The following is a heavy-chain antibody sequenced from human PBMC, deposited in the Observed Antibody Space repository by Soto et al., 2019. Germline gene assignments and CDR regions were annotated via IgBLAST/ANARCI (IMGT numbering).Heavy chain of an antibody. CDR3: ARVGQEDAFDI. V-gene: IGHV6-1*01. Sequence: HTLSLTCAISRDKISINTAAWNWIRHSPSRGLEWLGRTYYRSKWYNDYAVSVKSRITINPDTSKNQFYLQLNSVTPEDTAVYYCARVGQEDAFDIWGQGIMVTVSS. J-gene: IGHJ3*02. CDR1: RDKISINTAA. CDR2: TYYRSKWYN.